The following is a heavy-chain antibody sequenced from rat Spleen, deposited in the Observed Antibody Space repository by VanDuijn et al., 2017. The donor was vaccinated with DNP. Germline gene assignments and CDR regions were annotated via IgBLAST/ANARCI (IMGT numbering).Heavy chain of an antibody. D-gene: IGHD1-11*01. Sequence: EVQLVESGGGLVQPGRSLKLSCAASGFTFSNYDMAWVRQAPTKGLEWVAAISPSGGSTYYRDSVRGRFTVSRDDSTSTLYLQMDSLRSEDTATYYCTRGGTYYFDYWGQGVMVTVSS. V-gene: IGHV5-27*01. J-gene: IGHJ2*01. CDR1: GFTFSNYD. CDR3: TRGGTYYFDY. CDR2: ISPSGGST.